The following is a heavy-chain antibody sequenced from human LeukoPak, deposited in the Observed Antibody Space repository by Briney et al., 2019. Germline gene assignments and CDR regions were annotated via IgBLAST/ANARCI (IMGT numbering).Heavy chain of an antibody. J-gene: IGHJ5*02. Sequence: SETLSLTCTVSGGSISSYYWSWIRQPPGKGLEWIGYIYYSGSTNYNPSLKSRVTISVDTSKNQFSLKLSSVTAADTAVYYCARARWELDWFDPWGQGTLVTVSS. CDR1: GGSISSYY. V-gene: IGHV4-59*12. CDR2: IYYSGST. CDR3: ARARWELDWFDP. D-gene: IGHD1-26*01.